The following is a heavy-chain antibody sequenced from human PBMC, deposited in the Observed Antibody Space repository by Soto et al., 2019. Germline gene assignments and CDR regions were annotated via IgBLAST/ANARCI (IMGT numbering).Heavy chain of an antibody. CDR3: QSRAPAGLDP. V-gene: IGHV4-39*01. J-gene: IGHJ5*02. Sequence: XGTMSLTFTVSGGSINKSCYYVVGIHKPPGKGLEWVGSTCYSGCTYYNPSLKRRVAISVDRSKNQLSLQGSTVTAADTDVYYCQSRAPAGLDPLDQVTLLTVST. CDR1: GGSINKSCYY. CDR2: TCYSGCT.